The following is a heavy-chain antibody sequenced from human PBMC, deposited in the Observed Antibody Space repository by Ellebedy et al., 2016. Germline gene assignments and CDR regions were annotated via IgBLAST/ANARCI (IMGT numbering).Heavy chain of an antibody. CDR3: ARGVGGTSLNWFDP. J-gene: IGHJ5*02. D-gene: IGHD3-16*01. CDR1: GFTLSDYS. CDR2: ITSSSSYI. Sequence: GGSLRLXCAASGFTLSDYSMNWVRQAPGKGLEWVSSITSSSSYIFYADSVKGRFTISRDNAKNSLYLQMNSLRAEDTAVYYCARGVGGTSLNWFDPWGQGTLVTVSS. V-gene: IGHV3-21*01.